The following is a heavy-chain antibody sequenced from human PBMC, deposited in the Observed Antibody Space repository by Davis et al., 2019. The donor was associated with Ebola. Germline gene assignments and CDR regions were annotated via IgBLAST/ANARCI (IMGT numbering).Heavy chain of an antibody. Sequence: GGSLRLSCAASGFISSSYWLSCVRQAPGKGLELVANIKEDGSVKYYVDSVKGRFTASRDNARHSLYLQMNSLRADDTAVYYCVRQVGYCTGGSCYNEFWGQGTLVTVSS. J-gene: IGHJ1*01. CDR1: GFISSSYW. D-gene: IGHD2-15*01. CDR2: IKEDGSVK. V-gene: IGHV3-7*03. CDR3: VRQVGYCTGGSCYNEF.